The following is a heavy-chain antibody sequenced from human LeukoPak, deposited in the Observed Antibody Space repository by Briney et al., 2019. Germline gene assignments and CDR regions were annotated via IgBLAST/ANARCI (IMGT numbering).Heavy chain of an antibody. J-gene: IGHJ4*02. Sequence: PGGSLRLSCAASGLTFSTYGFHWVRQAPGRGLEWVAVIHYDGSHKYYADSVKGRFTISRDNSKNTLYLQMNSLRAEDTAVYYCAKGDFWSGYSDYWGQGTLVTVSS. CDR1: GLTFSTYG. CDR2: IHYDGSHK. D-gene: IGHD3-3*01. V-gene: IGHV3-30*02. CDR3: AKGDFWSGYSDY.